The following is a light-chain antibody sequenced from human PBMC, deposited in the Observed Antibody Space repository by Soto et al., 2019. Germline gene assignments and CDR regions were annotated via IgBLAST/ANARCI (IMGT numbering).Light chain of an antibody. CDR1: QSVGATY. CDR2: AAS. Sequence: EIVMTQSPGTLSLSPGERATLSCRASQSVGATYLAWYQQKPGQAPRLLIYAASSRATGIPARFSGSGSGTEFTLTISSLQSEDFAVYYCQQYNNWWTFGQGTKVDIK. J-gene: IGKJ1*01. CDR3: QQYNNWWT. V-gene: IGKV3-15*01.